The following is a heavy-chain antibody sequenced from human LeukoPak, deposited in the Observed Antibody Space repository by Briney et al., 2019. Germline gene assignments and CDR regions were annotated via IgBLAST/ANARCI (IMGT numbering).Heavy chain of an antibody. Sequence: ASVKVSCKASGYTFTGYYMHWVRQAPGHGLEWMGWINPNSGGTNYAQKFQGRVTMTRDTSISTAYMELSRLRSDDTAVYYCARDLGSDSNYDDYWGQGTLVTVSS. CDR1: GYTFTGYY. D-gene: IGHD4-11*01. J-gene: IGHJ4*02. CDR2: INPNSGGT. CDR3: ARDLGSDSNYDDY. V-gene: IGHV1-2*02.